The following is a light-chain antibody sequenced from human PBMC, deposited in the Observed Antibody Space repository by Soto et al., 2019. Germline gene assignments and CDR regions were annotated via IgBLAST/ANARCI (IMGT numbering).Light chain of an antibody. V-gene: IGLV1-40*01. CDR1: SSNIGAAYD. Sequence: QSVLTQPPSVSGAPGQRVTISCTESSSNIGAAYDLHRYQQHPGTAHKILIYGNSNRTEGVPDRFSGSKSGTSASLAITGLQADDEADYYCQSYDSSLTSWVFGGGTKLTVL. J-gene: IGLJ3*02. CDR2: GNS. CDR3: QSYDSSLTSWV.